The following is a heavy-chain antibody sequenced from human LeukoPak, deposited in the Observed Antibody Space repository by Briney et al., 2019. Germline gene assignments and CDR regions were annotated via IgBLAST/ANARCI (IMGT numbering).Heavy chain of an antibody. J-gene: IGHJ3*02. CDR3: ARFLSSSWYFGAFDI. D-gene: IGHD6-13*01. CDR1: GGSISSYY. V-gene: IGHV4-4*07. Sequence: PSETLSLTCTVSGGSISSYYWSWIRQSAGKGLEWIGRIYTSGSTNYNPSLKSRVTISVDTSKNQFSLKLSSVTAADTAVYYCARFLSSSWYFGAFDIWGQGTMVTVSS. CDR2: IYTSGST.